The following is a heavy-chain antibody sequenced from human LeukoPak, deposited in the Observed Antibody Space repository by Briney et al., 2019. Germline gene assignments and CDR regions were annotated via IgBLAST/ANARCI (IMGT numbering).Heavy chain of an antibody. J-gene: IGHJ5*02. CDR3: ARFYDSGTNWFDP. Sequence: ASVKVSCKASGYTFSIYGFSWVRQAPGQGLEWMGWISVYNGNTNYAQKFQGRVTMTTDTSTSTAHMELRSLRSDDTAVYYCARFYDSGTNWFDPWGQGTLVTVSS. CDR2: ISVYNGNT. CDR1: GYTFSIYG. D-gene: IGHD3-22*01. V-gene: IGHV1-18*01.